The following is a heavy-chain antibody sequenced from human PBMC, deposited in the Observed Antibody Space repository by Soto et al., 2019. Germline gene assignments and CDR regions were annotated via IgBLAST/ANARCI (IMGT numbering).Heavy chain of an antibody. V-gene: IGHV3-21*01. CDR1: GFTFSSYS. CDR2: ISSSSRYI. D-gene: IGHD2-15*01. Sequence: PGGSLRLSSATSGFTFSSYSMNWVRQAPGMGLEWVSSISSSSRYIYYADSVRGRFTISRDNAKNSLYLQINSLRAEDTAVYYCARDRLVAATSAPPYCYYGMDVWGQGTTVTVSS. J-gene: IGHJ6*02. CDR3: ARDRLVAATSAPPYCYYGMDV.